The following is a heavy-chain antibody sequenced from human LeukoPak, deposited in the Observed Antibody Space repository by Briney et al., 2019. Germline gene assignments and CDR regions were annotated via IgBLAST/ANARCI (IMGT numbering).Heavy chain of an antibody. J-gene: IGHJ4*02. CDR1: GGTFSSYA. CDR2: IIPIFGTA. Sequence: SVKVSCKASGGTFSSYAISWVRQAPGQGLEWMGGIIPIFGTANYAQKFQGRVTTTADESTSTAYMELSSLRSEDTAVYYCARARSSGWYRGEFDYWGQGTLVTVSS. V-gene: IGHV1-69*13. CDR3: ARARSSGWYRGEFDY. D-gene: IGHD6-19*01.